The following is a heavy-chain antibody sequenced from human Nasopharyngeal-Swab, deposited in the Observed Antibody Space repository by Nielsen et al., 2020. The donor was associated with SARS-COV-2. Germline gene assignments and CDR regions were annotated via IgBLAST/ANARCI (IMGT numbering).Heavy chain of an antibody. CDR1: GFTFSSYV. Sequence: GGSLRLSCAASGFTFSSYVMSWVRQAPGKGLEWVSAISSSGDSTFYADSVKGRFTMSRDNSKNTLYLQVNSLRAEDTAVYYCAKDRRPLDYWGQGTLVTVSS. J-gene: IGHJ4*02. CDR2: ISSSGDST. D-gene: IGHD6-6*01. CDR3: AKDRRPLDY. V-gene: IGHV3-23*01.